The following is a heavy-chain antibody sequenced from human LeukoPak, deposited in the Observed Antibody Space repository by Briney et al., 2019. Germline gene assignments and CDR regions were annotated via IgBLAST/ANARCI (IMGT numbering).Heavy chain of an antibody. CDR2: IYYSGST. Sequence: SETLSLTCTVSGGSISSSSYYWGWIRQPPGKGLEWIGSIYYSGSTYYNPSLKSRVTISVDTSKNQFSLKLSSVTAADTAVYYCARGGYCSGGSCYLYYFDYWGQGTLVTVSS. CDR1: GGSISSSSYY. CDR3: ARGGYCSGGSCYLYYFDY. D-gene: IGHD2-15*01. V-gene: IGHV4-39*01. J-gene: IGHJ4*02.